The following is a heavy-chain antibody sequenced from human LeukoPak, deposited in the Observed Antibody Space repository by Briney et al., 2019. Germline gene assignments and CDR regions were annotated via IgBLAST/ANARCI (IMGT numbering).Heavy chain of an antibody. Sequence: PSETLSLTCTVSGGSISSYYWSWIRQPPGKGLEWIGYIYYSGGTNYNPSLKSRVTISVDTSKNQFSLKLSSVTAADTAVYYCARGYAGAIDAFDIWGQGTMVTVSS. CDR1: GGSISSYY. D-gene: IGHD7-27*01. CDR3: ARGYAGAIDAFDI. CDR2: IYYSGGT. V-gene: IGHV4-59*01. J-gene: IGHJ3*02.